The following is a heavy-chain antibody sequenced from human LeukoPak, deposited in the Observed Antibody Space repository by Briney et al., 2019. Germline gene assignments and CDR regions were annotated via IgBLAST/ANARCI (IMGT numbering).Heavy chain of an antibody. V-gene: IGHV3-23*01. D-gene: IGHD1-26*01. CDR2: ISGSGGST. J-gene: IGHJ4*02. Sequence: PGGSLRLSCAASGFTFSSYAMSWVRQAPGKGLEWVSAISGSGGSTYYADSVKGRFTISRDKSKNTLYLQMNSLRAEDTAVYHCAKAVGATTMDFDYWGQGTLVTVSS. CDR1: GFTFSSYA. CDR3: AKAVGATTMDFDY.